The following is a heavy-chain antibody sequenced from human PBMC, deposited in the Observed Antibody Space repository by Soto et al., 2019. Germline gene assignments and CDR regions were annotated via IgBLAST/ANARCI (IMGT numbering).Heavy chain of an antibody. V-gene: IGHV3-21*01. Sequence: PGGYLRLSCAASGFTFSSYSMNWVRQAPGKGLEWVSSISSSSSYIYYADSVKGRFTISRDDAKNSLYLQMNSLRAEDTAVYYCARDSSRGHPFAATYYSPSWSSYGIDVWGQGTTVTVSS. D-gene: IGHD6-25*01. CDR2: ISSSSSYI. CDR1: GFTFSSYS. CDR3: ARDSSRGHPFAATYYSPSWSSYGIDV. J-gene: IGHJ6*02.